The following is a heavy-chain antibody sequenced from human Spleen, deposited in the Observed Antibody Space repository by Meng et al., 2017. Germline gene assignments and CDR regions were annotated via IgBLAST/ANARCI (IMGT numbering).Heavy chain of an antibody. CDR1: GGSTNSGDYY. D-gene: IGHD6-19*01. J-gene: IGHJ4*01. CDR2: IYYSGST. Sequence: QAQQQEPGPGPVKPSPTLSLTCVDAGGSTNSGDYYWSWIRQHPGKGLEWIGYIYYSGSTYYNPSLKSLVTISVDPSKNQFSLMVSSVTAADTAVYYCASSGWYRGPNYFDYWGQGTLVTVSS. V-gene: IGHV4-31*01. CDR3: ASSGWYRGPNYFDY.